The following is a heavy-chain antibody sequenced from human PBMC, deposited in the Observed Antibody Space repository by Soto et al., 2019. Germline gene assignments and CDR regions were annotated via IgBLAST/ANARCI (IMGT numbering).Heavy chain of an antibody. V-gene: IGHV3-9*01. CDR2: INWNSGNI. D-gene: IGHD2-8*01. CDR1: GFSFDEYA. J-gene: IGHJ4*02. CDR3: AKGTKYCSSGVCSVFDY. Sequence: DVQVAESGGGSVQPGRSLRLSCEASGFSFDEYAMHWVRQVPGKGLEWVSSINWNSGNIGYADSVRGRFTISRDNAKNSLYLQRNSLRPEDTALYYCAKGTKYCSSGVCSVFDYWGQGTLVTVSS.